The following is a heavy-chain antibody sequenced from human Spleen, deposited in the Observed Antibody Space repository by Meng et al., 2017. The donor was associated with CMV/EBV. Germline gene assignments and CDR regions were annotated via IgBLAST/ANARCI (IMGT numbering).Heavy chain of an antibody. V-gene: IGHV3-64*02. CDR2: ISSNGGST. CDR1: GFTFSSYA. Sequence: GGSLRLSCAASGFTFSSYAMHWVRQAPGKGLEYVSAISSNGGSTYYADSVKGRFTISRDNSKNTLYLQMGSLRAEDMAVYYCARGMGAAIYYYGMDVWGQGTTVTVSS. CDR3: ARGMGAAIYYYGMDV. J-gene: IGHJ6*02. D-gene: IGHD2-2*02.